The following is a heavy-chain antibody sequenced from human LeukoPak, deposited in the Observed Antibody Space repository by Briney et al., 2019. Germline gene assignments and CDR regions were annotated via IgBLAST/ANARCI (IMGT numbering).Heavy chain of an antibody. CDR3: ARSSFPYYFDY. J-gene: IGHJ4*02. CDR2: IYSRGDT. D-gene: IGHD3-16*01. Sequence: GSLRLSCAASEFIVSINYMTWVRQAPGKGLEWVSLIYSRGDTKYADSVKGRFTISRDNSKNTLYLQMSSLRTEDTAVYYCARSSFPYYFDYWGQGTLVTVSS. V-gene: IGHV3-66*01. CDR1: EFIVSINY.